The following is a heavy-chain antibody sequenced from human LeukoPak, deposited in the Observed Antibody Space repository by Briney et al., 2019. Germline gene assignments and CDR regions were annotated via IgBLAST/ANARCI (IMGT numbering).Heavy chain of an antibody. CDR2: IIPILGIA. D-gene: IGHD1-26*01. CDR3: AGGELPLSG. V-gene: IGHV1-69*04. J-gene: IGHJ4*02. CDR1: GYTFTSYG. Sequence: ASVKVSCKASGYTFTSYGISWVRQAPGQGLEWMGRIIPILGIANYAQKFQGRVTITADKSTSTAYMELSSLRSEDTAVYYCAGGELPLSGWGQGTLVTVSS.